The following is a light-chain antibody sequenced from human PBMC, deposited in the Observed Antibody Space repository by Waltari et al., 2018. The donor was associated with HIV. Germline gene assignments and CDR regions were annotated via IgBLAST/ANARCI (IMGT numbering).Light chain of an antibody. CDR2: GNS. CDR1: RSNIGASFD. V-gene: IGLV1-40*01. J-gene: IGLJ3*02. Sequence: QSVLTQPPSVSGAPGQRVTISCSGSRSNIGASFDVHWYQQIPGTAPKLLSYGNSNRPSGVPDRFSGSKSGTSASLAITGLQAEDEADYYCQSYDSSLSGSVFGGGTKLTVL. CDR3: QSYDSSLSGSV.